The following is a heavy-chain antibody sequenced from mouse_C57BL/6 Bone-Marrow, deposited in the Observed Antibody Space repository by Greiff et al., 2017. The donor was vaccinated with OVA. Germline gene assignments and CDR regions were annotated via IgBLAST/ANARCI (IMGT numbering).Heavy chain of an antibody. J-gene: IGHJ4*01. CDR2: IWWDDDK. D-gene: IGHD1-1*01. Sequence: QVTLKESGPGILQPSQTLSLTCSFSGFSLSTFGMGVGWIRQPSGKGLEWLAHIWWDDDKYYNPALKSRLTISKDTSKNQVFLKIANVDTADTATYYCARYYYGSSWDAMDYWGQGTSVTVSS. V-gene: IGHV8-8*01. CDR1: GFSLSTFGMG. CDR3: ARYYYGSSWDAMDY.